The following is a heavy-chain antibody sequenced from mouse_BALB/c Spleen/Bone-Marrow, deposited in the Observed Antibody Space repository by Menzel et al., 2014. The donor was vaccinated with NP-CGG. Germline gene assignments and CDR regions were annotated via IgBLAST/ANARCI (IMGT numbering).Heavy chain of an antibody. Sequence: EVQVVESGGGLVQPGGSRKLSCAASGLTFSSFGMHWVRQAPEKGLEWVAYINSGSSTIYYADTVKARFTISRDNPKNILFLQMTSLRSEDTAMYYCARSRFPDYGSSPFDYWGQGTTLTVSS. V-gene: IGHV5-17*02. CDR2: INSGSSTI. CDR3: ARSRFPDYGSSPFDY. D-gene: IGHD1-1*01. J-gene: IGHJ2*01. CDR1: GLTFSSFG.